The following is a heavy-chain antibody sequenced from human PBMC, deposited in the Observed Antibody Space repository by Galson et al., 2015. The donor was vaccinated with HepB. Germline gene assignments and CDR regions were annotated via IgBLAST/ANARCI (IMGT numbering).Heavy chain of an antibody. J-gene: IGHJ4*02. CDR3: ARAQWLDAFDY. Sequence: LSLTCAVSGGSISSDDYSWSWIRQPPGKGLEWIGYIYHTGSTDYNPSLKSRVTISVDRSKNQFSLKLNSLTAADTAVYYCARAQWLDAFDYWGQGTLVTVSS. CDR2: IYHTGST. V-gene: IGHV4-30-2*01. CDR1: GGSISSDDYS. D-gene: IGHD6-19*01.